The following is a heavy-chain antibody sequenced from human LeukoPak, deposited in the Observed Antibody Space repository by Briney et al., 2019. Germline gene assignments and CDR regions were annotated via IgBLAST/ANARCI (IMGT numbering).Heavy chain of an antibody. CDR1: GFTFSESW. CDR2: IKEDGSEK. J-gene: IGHJ5*02. V-gene: IGHV3-7*03. CDR3: ARSGVVVPAVIHEVWFDP. Sequence: GGSLRLSCAASGFTFSESWMSWVRQAPGQGLEWVAAIKEDGSEKDYVDSVKGRFTISRDNAKNSLYLQMNSLRAEDTAVYYCARSGVVVPAVIHEVWFDPWGQGTLVTVSS. D-gene: IGHD2-2*01.